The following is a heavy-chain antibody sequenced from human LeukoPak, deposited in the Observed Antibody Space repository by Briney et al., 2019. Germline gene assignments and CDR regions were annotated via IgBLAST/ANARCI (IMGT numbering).Heavy chain of an antibody. CDR2: INPAIGGT. Sequence: ASVKVSCKASGYTFTDFYIHWVRQAPGQGLEWLGWINPAIGGTKYAQKFQDRITMTRDPSISTAYIDLSSLTSDDTAVYFCARGSYNTDGAYDVWGQGTLVTVSS. D-gene: IGHD4/OR15-4a*01. J-gene: IGHJ4*02. V-gene: IGHV1-2*02. CDR3: ARGSYNTDGAYDV. CDR1: GYTFTDFY.